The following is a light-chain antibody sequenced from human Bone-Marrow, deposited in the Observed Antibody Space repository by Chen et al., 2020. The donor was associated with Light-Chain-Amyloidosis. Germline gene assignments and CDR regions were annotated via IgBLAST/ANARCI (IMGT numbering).Light chain of an antibody. J-gene: IGKJ3*01. V-gene: IGKV1-39*01. CDR3: QQSYTMPRGFT. CDR2: TSS. CDR1: QTINIY. Sequence: DIQMTQSPSSLSASVGDRVTISCRANQTINIYLNRYQQKPGQAPKLLIYTSSRLLSGVPSRFSGSGSGTDFTLTISSLQPEDFATYYCQQSYTMPRGFTFGPGTRVDIK.